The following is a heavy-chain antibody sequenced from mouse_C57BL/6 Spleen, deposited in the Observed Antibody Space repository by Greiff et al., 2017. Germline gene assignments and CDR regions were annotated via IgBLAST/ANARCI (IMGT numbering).Heavy chain of an antibody. D-gene: IGHD2-2*01. J-gene: IGHJ4*01. CDR2: ISSGGSYT. V-gene: IGHV5-6*01. Sequence: EVQLVESGGDLVKPGGSLKLSCAASGFTFSSYGMSWVRQTPDKRLEWVATISSGGSYTYYPDSVKGRFTISRDNAKNTLYLQMSSLKSEDTAMYDCARLRGYDGYAMDYWGQGTSVTVSS. CDR1: GFTFSSYG. CDR3: ARLRGYDGYAMDY.